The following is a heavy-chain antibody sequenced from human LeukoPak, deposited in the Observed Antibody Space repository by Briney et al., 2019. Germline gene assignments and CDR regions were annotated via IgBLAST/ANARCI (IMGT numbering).Heavy chain of an antibody. CDR3: ASFNYYYYYMDV. CDR2: ISYDGSNK. J-gene: IGHJ6*03. CDR1: GFTFSSYA. V-gene: IGHV3-30*01. Sequence: GGSLRLSCAASGFTFSSYAMHWVRQAPGKGLEWVAVISYDGSNKYYADSVKGRFTISRDNSKNTLYLQMNSLRAEDTAVYYCASFNYYYYYMDVWGKGTTVTVS.